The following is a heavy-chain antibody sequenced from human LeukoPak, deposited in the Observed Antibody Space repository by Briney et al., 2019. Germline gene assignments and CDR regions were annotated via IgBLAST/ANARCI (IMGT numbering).Heavy chain of an antibody. CDR1: RFTFSSYW. CDR3: ARGSPGRYSYGHYYFDY. V-gene: IGHV3-7*01. D-gene: IGHD5-18*01. CDR2: IKQDGSEK. J-gene: IGHJ4*02. Sequence: GGSLRLSCAASRFTFSSYWMSWVRQAPGKGLEWVANIKQDGSEKYYVDSVKGRFTISRDNAKNSLYLQMNSLRAEDTAVYYCARGSPGRYSYGHYYFDYWGQGTLVTVSS.